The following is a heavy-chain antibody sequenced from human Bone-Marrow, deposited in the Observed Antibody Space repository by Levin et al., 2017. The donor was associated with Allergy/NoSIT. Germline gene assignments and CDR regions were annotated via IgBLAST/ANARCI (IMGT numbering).Heavy chain of an antibody. D-gene: IGHD1-1*01. V-gene: IGHV4-30-4*01. J-gene: IGHJ5*02. CDR1: GGSISSGDYY. CDR2: IYYSGST. Sequence: SQTLSLTCTVSGGSISSGDYYWSWIRQPPGKGLEWIGYIYYSGSTYYNPSLKSRVTISVDTSKNQFSLKLSSVTAADTAVYYCARELNWNDVRWFDPWGQGTLVTVSS. CDR3: ARELNWNDVRWFDP.